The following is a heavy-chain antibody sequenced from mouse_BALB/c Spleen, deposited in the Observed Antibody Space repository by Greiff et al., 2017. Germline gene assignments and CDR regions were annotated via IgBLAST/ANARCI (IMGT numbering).Heavy chain of an antibody. CDR2: IWRGGST. CDR1: GFSLTSYG. V-gene: IGHV2-5-1*01. CDR3: AKWYYGSSYDYAMDY. Sequence: QVQLKESGPSLVQPSQSLSITCTVSGFSLTSYGVHWVRQSPGKGLEWLGVIWRGGSTDYNAAFMSRLSITKDNSKSQVFFKMNSLQADDTAIYYCAKWYYGSSYDYAMDYWGQGTSVTVSS. J-gene: IGHJ4*01. D-gene: IGHD1-1*01.